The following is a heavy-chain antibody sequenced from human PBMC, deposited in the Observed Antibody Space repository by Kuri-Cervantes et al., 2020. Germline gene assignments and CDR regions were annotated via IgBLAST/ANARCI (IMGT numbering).Heavy chain of an antibody. V-gene: IGHV3-23*01. Sequence: GESLKISCAASGFTFSSCAMTWVRQAPGRGLEWVSAIRDSGGSTYYADSVKGRFTISRDNSKNTLYLQMNSLRAEDTAVYYCAKGPSTSSPRYFDYWGQGTLVTVSS. CDR2: IRDSGGST. J-gene: IGHJ4*02. CDR1: GFTFSSCA. CDR3: AKGPSTSSPRYFDY.